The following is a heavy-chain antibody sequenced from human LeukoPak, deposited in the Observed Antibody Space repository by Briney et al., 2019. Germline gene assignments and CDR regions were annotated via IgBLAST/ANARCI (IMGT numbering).Heavy chain of an antibody. V-gene: IGHV3-53*01. J-gene: IGHJ4*02. D-gene: IGHD3-22*01. Sequence: GGSLRLSCAASGFTFSSYAMSWVRQAPGKGLEWVSVIYSGGSTYYADSVKGRFTISRDNSKNTLYLQMNSLRAEDTAVYYCARALYYYDSSGYGYWGQGTLVTVSS. CDR2: IYSGGST. CDR3: ARALYYYDSSGYGY. CDR1: GFTFSSYA.